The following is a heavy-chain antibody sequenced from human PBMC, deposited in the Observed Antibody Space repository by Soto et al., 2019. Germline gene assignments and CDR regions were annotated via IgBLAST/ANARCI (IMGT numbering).Heavy chain of an antibody. J-gene: IGHJ5*02. D-gene: IGHD3-16*01. CDR1: GFTFSSYA. Sequence: EVQLLESGGDVVRPGGSLRLSCAASGFTFSSYAMGWVRQAPGKGLEWVAGVSRAGTYTFYADSVRGGFSITRDNSRETVDLYMNALRGDDTAVYFCVKYTVTEDLGESWGQGTLVSVSS. V-gene: IGHV3-23*01. CDR3: VKYTVTEDLGES. CDR2: VSRAGTYT.